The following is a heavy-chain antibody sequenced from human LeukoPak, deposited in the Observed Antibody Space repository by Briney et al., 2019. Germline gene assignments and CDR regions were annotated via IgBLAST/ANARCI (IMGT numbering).Heavy chain of an antibody. CDR3: AREPPGGGFDS. V-gene: IGHV3-66*01. J-gene: IGHJ4*02. CDR2: VYSGGNT. CDR1: GFTVSSDY. D-gene: IGHD3-16*01. Sequence: GGSLRLSCTASGFTVSSDYMSWVRQAPGKGLEWVSVVYSGGNTYYADSVKGRFTISRDNSKNTLYLQMNSLRAEDTAVYYCAREPPGGGFDSWGQGTLVTVSS.